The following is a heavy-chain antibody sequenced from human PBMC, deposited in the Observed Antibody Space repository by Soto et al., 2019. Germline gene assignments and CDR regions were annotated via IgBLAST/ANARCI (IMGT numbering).Heavy chain of an antibody. CDR1: GFTFSSYP. CDR3: ARGAITGVAANYYYHVMDV. V-gene: IGHV3-30-3*01. Sequence: QVQLVESGGGVVQPGRSLRLSCAASGFTFSSYPLHWVRQAPGKGLEWVAFISYDDTKKDNTASVKGRFTISRDNSKNTLYRQMNGLTAEDTAVYYCARGAITGVAANYYYHVMDVWGQGTTVTVSS. D-gene: IGHD1-20*01. J-gene: IGHJ6*02. CDR2: ISYDDTKK.